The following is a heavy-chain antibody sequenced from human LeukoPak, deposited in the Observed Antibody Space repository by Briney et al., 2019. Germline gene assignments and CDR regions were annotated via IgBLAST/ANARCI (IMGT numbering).Heavy chain of an antibody. CDR2: INPSASNT. CDR1: GYTLTSYY. J-gene: IGHJ4*02. Sequence: GASVKVSCKASGYTLTSYYMHWVRQAPGQGLGWMGVINPSASNTDDAQKFQARVTMTRDTSTSTDYMELSSLRSEDTAVYYCARERPQTCYFDNWGQGTLVTVSS. CDR3: ARERPQTCYFDN. V-gene: IGHV1-46*01.